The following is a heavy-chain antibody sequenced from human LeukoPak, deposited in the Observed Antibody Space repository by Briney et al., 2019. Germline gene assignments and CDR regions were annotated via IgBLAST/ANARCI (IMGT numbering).Heavy chain of an antibody. CDR2: IYYTGST. D-gene: IGHD3-16*01. Sequence: SETLSLSCSVSGDSISSYYWRWGRQPPGKGVEWVGYIYYTGSTTYHPSLKSRVTISVDTSKNQFSLKLSSVTAADTAVYYCARQSRGVGGVGPRAPFDYWGQGTLVTVSS. V-gene: IGHV4-59*08. J-gene: IGHJ4*02. CDR1: GDSISSYY. CDR3: ARQSRGVGGVGPRAPFDY.